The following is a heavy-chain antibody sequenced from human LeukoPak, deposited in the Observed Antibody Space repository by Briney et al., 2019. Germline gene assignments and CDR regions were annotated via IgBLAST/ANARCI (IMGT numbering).Heavy chain of an antibody. J-gene: IGHJ4*02. V-gene: IGHV4-4*07. CDR3: ARALERPEKFDY. D-gene: IGHD1-1*01. CDR1: GGSISGYF. CDR2: IHDNGDS. Sequence: SETLSLTCTVSGGSISGYFWSWIRQPAGKGLEWIGRIHDNGDSNHNPSLKSRVTMALDTSGNQVSLKLTSVPAADTAVYYCARALERPEKFDYWGQGTLVTVSS.